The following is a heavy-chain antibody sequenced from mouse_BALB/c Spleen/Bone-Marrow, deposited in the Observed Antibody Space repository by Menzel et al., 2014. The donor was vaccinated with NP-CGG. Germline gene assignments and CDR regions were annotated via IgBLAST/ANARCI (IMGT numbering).Heavy chain of an antibody. D-gene: IGHD1-1*01. CDR1: GYAFSSSW. CDR2: IYPGDGDT. V-gene: IGHV1-82*01. CDR3: ARWDYGSSPNY. Sequence: QVQLQQSGPELVKPGASVKISCKASGYAFSSSWMNWVKQRPGQGLEWIGRIYPGDGDTNYNGKFKGKATLTADKSSSTAYMQLSSLTSVDSADYFCARWDYGSSPNYWGQGTTLTVSS. J-gene: IGHJ2*01.